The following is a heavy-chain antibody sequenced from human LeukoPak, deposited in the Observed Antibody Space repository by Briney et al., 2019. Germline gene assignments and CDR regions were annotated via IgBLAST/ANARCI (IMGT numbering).Heavy chain of an antibody. J-gene: IGHJ4*02. V-gene: IGHV3-33*01. Sequence: GRSLRLSCAACGFTFSSYGMHWVRQAPGKGLEWVAVIWYDGNTKYYADSVKGRFTISRDNSKNTLYLQMNSLRAEDKAVYYCARDPDSGVEGSRYYYDNNGGFDYWGQGTLVTVSS. D-gene: IGHD3-22*01. CDR2: IWYDGNTK. CDR1: GFTFSSYG. CDR3: ARDPDSGVEGSRYYYDNNGGFDY.